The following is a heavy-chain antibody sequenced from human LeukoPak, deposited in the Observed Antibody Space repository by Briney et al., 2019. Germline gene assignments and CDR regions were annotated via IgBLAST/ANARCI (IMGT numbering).Heavy chain of an antibody. J-gene: IGHJ4*02. V-gene: IGHV3-74*01. D-gene: IGHD4-17*01. Sequence: GGSLRLSCAASGFTFSSYWMHWVRQAPGKGLVWVSHIKTDGSSTNYAESVKGRFTISRDNAKNTVYLQMNTLISEDTAMYYCAKEIWPTVTTPGRTYFDYWGQGALATVSS. CDR3: AKEIWPTVTTPGRTYFDY. CDR1: GFTFSSYW. CDR2: IKTDGSST.